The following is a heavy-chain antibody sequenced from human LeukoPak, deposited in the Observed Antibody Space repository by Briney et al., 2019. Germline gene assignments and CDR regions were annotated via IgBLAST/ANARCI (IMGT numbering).Heavy chain of an antibody. CDR3: ARGKVFLRWLLDY. CDR1: GYTFTGYY. CDR2: INPNSGGT. V-gene: IGHV1-2*02. D-gene: IGHD5-12*01. Sequence: GASVKVSCKASGYTFTGYYMHWVRQAPRQGLEWMGWINPNSGGTNYAQKFQGRVTMTRDTSISTAYMELSRLRSDDTAVYYCARGKVFLRWLLDYWGQGTLVTVSS. J-gene: IGHJ4*02.